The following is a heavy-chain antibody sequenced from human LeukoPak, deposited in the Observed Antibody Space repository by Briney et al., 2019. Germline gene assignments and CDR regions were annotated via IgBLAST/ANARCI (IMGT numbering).Heavy chain of an antibody. CDR1: GGSISSYY. J-gene: IGHJ5*02. D-gene: IGHD3-3*01. Sequence: SETLSLTCTVSGGSISSYYWSWIRQPAGKALEWIGRIYSGGTTTYNPSLESRVTISVDTSKNQFSLKLSSVTAADTAMYYCARDWRLADNNWFDPWGQGTLVTVSS. CDR3: ARDWRLADNNWFDP. CDR2: IYSGGTT. V-gene: IGHV4-4*07.